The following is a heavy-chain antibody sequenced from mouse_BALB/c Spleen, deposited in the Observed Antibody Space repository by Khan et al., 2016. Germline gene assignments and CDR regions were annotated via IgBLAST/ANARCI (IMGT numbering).Heavy chain of an antibody. CDR1: GYTFTDYS. J-gene: IGHJ4*01. CDR2: INTETGEP. V-gene: IGHV9-2-1*01. CDR3: ASITTVVAYYAMDY. D-gene: IGHD1-1*01. Sequence: QIQLVQSGPELKKPGETVKISCKASGYTFTDYSMHWVKQAPGKGLKWMGWINTETGEPTYADDFKGRFAFSLETSASTAYLQINNLQNEDTATYFCASITTVVAYYAMDYWGQGTSVTVSS.